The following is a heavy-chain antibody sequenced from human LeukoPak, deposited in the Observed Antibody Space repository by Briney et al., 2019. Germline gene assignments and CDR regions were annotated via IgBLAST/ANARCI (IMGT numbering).Heavy chain of an antibody. CDR1: GDSITSGTYY. V-gene: IGHV4-39*07. CDR2: IYSTGST. D-gene: IGHD3-22*01. J-gene: IGHJ1*01. CDR3: ARDSGFWLF. Sequence: SETLSLTCTVSGDSITSGTYYWGWIRQTPGKGLEWIGNIYSTGSTSFNPSFKSRITMSVDTSKNQFSLKLNSVTAADTAVYFSARDSGFWLFWGQGTVVTVSS.